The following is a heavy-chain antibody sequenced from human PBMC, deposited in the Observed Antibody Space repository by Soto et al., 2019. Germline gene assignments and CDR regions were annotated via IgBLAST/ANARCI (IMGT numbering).Heavy chain of an antibody. Sequence: QVQLQESGPGLVKPSQTLSLTCTVSGGSISSGGYYWSWIRQHPGKGLEWIGYIYYSGSTHYNPSLKSRVTISVDTSKNQFSLKLSSVTAADTAMYYCARDQYGSGSRGMDVWGQGTTVTVSS. CDR3: ARDQYGSGSRGMDV. V-gene: IGHV4-31*03. J-gene: IGHJ6*02. CDR2: IYYSGST. CDR1: GGSISSGGYY. D-gene: IGHD3-10*01.